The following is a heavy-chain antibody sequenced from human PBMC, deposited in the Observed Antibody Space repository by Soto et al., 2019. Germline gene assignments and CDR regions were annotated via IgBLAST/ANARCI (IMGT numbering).Heavy chain of an antibody. V-gene: IGHV3-33*01. CDR1: GFTFSSYG. CDR2: IWYDGSNK. J-gene: IGHJ6*02. CDR3: ARDRYYYDSSGYSDYYYGMDV. D-gene: IGHD3-22*01. Sequence: QVQLVESGGGVVQPGRSLRLSCAASGFTFSSYGMHWVRQAPGKGLEWVAVIWYDGSNKYYADSVKGRFTISRDNSKNTLYLQMNSLRAADTAVYYCARDRYYYDSSGYSDYYYGMDVWGQGTTVTVSS.